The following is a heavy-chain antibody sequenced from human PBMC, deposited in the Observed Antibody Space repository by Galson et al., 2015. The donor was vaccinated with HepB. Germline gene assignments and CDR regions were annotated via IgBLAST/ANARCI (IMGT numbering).Heavy chain of an antibody. D-gene: IGHD3-22*01. CDR3: VKDQGIVVVIYAFDI. CDR2: ISSNGGST. Sequence: SLRLSCAASGFTFSSYAMHWVRQAPGKGLEYVSAISSNGGSTYYADSVKGRFTISRDNSKNTLYLQMSSLGAEDTAVYYCVKDQGIVVVIYAFDIWGQGTMVTVSS. J-gene: IGHJ3*02. CDR1: GFTFSSYA. V-gene: IGHV3-64D*06.